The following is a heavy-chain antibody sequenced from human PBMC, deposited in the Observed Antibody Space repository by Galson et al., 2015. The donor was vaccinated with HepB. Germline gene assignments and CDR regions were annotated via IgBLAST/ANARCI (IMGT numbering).Heavy chain of an antibody. CDR3: AKARNIVVVVTAPDFDS. CDR1: GFIFSNYA. J-gene: IGHJ4*02. Sequence: SLRLSCATSGFIFSNYAMSWVRQAPGKGLEWVSTITGSGGNTYDADAVTGRFIISRYKSKNTLHLQMNSLRAEDTAVYYCAKARNIVVVVTAPDFDSWGQGSLVTVSS. D-gene: IGHD2-15*01. CDR2: ITGSGGNT. V-gene: IGHV3-23*01.